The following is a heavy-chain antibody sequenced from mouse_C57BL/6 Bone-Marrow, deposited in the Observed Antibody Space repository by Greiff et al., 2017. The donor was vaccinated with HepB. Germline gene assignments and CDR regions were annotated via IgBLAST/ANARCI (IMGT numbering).Heavy chain of an antibody. V-gene: IGHV5-9-1*02. Sequence: EVKVVESGEGLVKPGGSLKLSCAASGFTFSSYAMSWVRQTPEKRLEWVAYISSGGDYIYYADTVKGRFTISRDNARNTLYLQISSLKSEDTAMYYCTRVRLYYYGSSFYFDYWGQGTTLTVSS. J-gene: IGHJ2*01. CDR2: ISSGGDYI. CDR1: GFTFSSYA. D-gene: IGHD1-1*01. CDR3: TRVRLYYYGSSFYFDY.